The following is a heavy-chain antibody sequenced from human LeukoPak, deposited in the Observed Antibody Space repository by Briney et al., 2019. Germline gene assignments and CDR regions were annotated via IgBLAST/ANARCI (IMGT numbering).Heavy chain of an antibody. J-gene: IGHJ6*02. CDR2: ISSNGGST. Sequence: PGGSLRLSCAASGFTFDEYAMHWVRQAPGKGLEYVSAISSNGGSTYYADSVKGRFTISRDNSKNTLYLQMSSLRAEDTAVYYCARGTKNSDYYGMDVWGQGTTVTVSS. CDR1: GFTFDEYA. D-gene: IGHD1-7*01. CDR3: ARGTKNSDYYGMDV. V-gene: IGHV3-64D*09.